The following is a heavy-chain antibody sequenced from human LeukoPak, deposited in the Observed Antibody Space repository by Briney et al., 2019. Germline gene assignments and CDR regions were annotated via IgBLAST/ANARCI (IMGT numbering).Heavy chain of an antibody. J-gene: IGHJ5*02. Sequence: SETLSLTCTVSGGSISSSSYYWGWIRQPPGKGREGIGSIYYSGSTYYNPSLKSRVSISVDTYKTQFSLKLSSVSAADTAVYSCARHWATYDFWSGYSFDPWGPGTLVTVSS. V-gene: IGHV4-39*01. CDR3: ARHWATYDFWSGYSFDP. CDR1: GGSISSSSYY. D-gene: IGHD3-3*01. CDR2: IYYSGST.